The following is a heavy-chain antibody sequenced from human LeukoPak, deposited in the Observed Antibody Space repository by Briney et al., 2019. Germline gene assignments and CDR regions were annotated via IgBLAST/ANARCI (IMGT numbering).Heavy chain of an antibody. CDR3: GVVTSLFDI. CDR2: ISTYNGDA. CDR1: GYTFTSHG. D-gene: IGHD3-3*01. Sequence: ASVNVSCKASGYTFTSHGITWLRQAPGQGLEWVGWISTYNGDANFPQKLQGRVTMTTDTSTSTAYMELRSLRSDDTAVYYCGVVTSLFDIWGQGTMVTVSS. J-gene: IGHJ3*02. V-gene: IGHV1-18*01.